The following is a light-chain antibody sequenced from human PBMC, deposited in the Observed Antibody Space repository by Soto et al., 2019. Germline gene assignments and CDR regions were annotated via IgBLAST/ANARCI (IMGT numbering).Light chain of an antibody. Sequence: DVQMTQSPSTLSASVGDSVTITCRASQSITSWLAWYQQKPGKAPKLLIYKASTLESGVPSRSSGSGSGTEFTLTISSLQPDDFAHYYCQQYNRYPYTFGQGTRLEIK. CDR2: KAS. CDR3: QQYNRYPYT. CDR1: QSITSW. J-gene: IGKJ5*01. V-gene: IGKV1-5*03.